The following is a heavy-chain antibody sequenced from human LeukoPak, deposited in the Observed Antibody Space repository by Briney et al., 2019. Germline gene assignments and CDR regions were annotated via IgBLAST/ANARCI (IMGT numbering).Heavy chain of an antibody. Sequence: SETLSLTCTVSGGSISSSSYYWGWIRQPPGKGLEWIGSIYFSGSTYYNPSLKSRVTISVDTSKNQFSLKLSSVAAADTAVYYCASQPHHYSDSSGYSAPFDYWGQGTLVTVSS. D-gene: IGHD3-22*01. J-gene: IGHJ4*02. CDR2: IYFSGST. V-gene: IGHV4-39*07. CDR3: ASQPHHYSDSSGYSAPFDY. CDR1: GGSISSSSYY.